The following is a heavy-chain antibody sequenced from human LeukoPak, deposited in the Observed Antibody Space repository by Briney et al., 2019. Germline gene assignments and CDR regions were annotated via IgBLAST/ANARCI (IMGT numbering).Heavy chain of an antibody. Sequence: SETLSLTCAVYGGSFSGYYWSWIRQPPGKGLEWMGEINQSGSTNNNPTLKSRVTISVDTSKNQFSLKLSSVTAADTAVYYCARTQRIVATITPYFDYWGQGTLVTVSS. CDR3: ARTQRIVATITPYFDY. D-gene: IGHD5-12*01. V-gene: IGHV4-34*01. CDR1: GGSFSGYY. J-gene: IGHJ4*02. CDR2: INQSGST.